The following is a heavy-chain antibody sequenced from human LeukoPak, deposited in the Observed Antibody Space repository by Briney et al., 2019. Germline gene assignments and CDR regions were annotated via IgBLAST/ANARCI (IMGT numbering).Heavy chain of an antibody. Sequence: SETLSLTCAVYGGSFSGYYWSWIRQPPGKGLEWIGEINHSGSTNYNPSLKSRVTISVDTSKNQFSLKLSSVTAADTAVYYCASGGRIAVAGNFDCWGQGTLVTVSS. CDR2: INHSGST. J-gene: IGHJ4*02. CDR3: ASGGRIAVAGNFDC. V-gene: IGHV4-34*01. D-gene: IGHD6-19*01. CDR1: GGSFSGYY.